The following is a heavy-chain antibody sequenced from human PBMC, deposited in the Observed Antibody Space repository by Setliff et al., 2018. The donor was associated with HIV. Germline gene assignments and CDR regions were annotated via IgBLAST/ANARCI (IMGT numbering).Heavy chain of an antibody. V-gene: IGHV4-61*02. CDR1: GGSIANNKYY. Sequence: SETLSLTCTVSGGSIANNKYYWGWIRQPAGMGLEWIGRFDSSGGTDYNPSLKSRVTISKDTSKNQLSLKLTSVTAADTAVYFCAGDYAGSGRPFDYWGQGTLVTVSS. CDR3: AGDYAGSGRPFDY. D-gene: IGHD6-19*01. J-gene: IGHJ4*02. CDR2: FDSSGGT.